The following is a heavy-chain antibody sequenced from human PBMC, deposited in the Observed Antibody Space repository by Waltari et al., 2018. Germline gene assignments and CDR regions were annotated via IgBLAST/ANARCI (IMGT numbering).Heavy chain of an antibody. CDR2: IFADGTT. CDR3: ARAGQPNS. J-gene: IGHJ1*01. Sequence: EVYLEQSGGGLVQPGGSLKLSCAASGATLDSNYLNWVRQAPGKGRQWISVIFADGTTHYADSVRGRFAISRDTSENTLYIQLSGLRPDDSGFYYCARAGQPNSWGQGALVTVSS. CDR1: GATLDSNY. D-gene: IGHD1-1*01. V-gene: IGHV3-66*02.